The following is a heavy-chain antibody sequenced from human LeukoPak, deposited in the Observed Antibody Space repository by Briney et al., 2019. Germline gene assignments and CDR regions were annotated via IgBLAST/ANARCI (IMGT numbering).Heavy chain of an antibody. V-gene: IGHV4-59*01. CDR3: ARERLYQLRPWYFDL. J-gene: IGHJ2*01. CDR2: IDYSGNT. D-gene: IGHD2-2*01. Sequence: PSETLSLTCTVSGDSISNYYWTGIRQPPGRGVEWIGYIDYSGNTNYNPSLKSRVTMSVDPSKNQFSLRLSSVPAADTAVYYCARERLYQLRPWYFDLWGRGTLVTVSS. CDR1: GDSISNYY.